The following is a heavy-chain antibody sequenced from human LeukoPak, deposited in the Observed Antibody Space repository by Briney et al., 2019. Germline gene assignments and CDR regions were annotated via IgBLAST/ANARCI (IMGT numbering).Heavy chain of an antibody. V-gene: IGHV3-11*01. Sequence: GGSLRLSCAASGFTFSDYYMSWIRQAPGKGLEWVSYISSSGSTIYYADSVKGRFTISRDNAKNSLYLQMNSLRAEDTAVYYCARDYYDILTGYSFDPWGQGTLVTVSS. J-gene: IGHJ5*02. D-gene: IGHD3-9*01. CDR1: GFTFSDYY. CDR3: ARDYYDILTGYSFDP. CDR2: ISSSGSTI.